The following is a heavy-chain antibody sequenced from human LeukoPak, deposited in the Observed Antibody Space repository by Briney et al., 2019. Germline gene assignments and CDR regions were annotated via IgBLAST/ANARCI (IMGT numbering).Heavy chain of an antibody. D-gene: IGHD3-9*01. V-gene: IGHV4-34*01. CDR1: GGSFSGYY. Sequence: SETLSLTCAVYGGSFSGYYWSWIRQPPGKGLEWIGEINHSGSTNYNPSLKSRVTISVDTSKNQFSLKLSSVTAADTAVYYCARGTLILSVDYWGQGTLVTVSS. J-gene: IGHJ4*02. CDR2: INHSGST. CDR3: ARGTLILSVDY.